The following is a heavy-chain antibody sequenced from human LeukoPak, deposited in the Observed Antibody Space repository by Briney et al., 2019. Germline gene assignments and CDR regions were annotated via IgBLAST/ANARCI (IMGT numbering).Heavy chain of an antibody. CDR1: GFTFSSYA. CDR3: AKGLVQLYYYYGMDV. CDR2: ISGSGGST. V-gene: IGHV3-23*01. Sequence: GGSLRLSCAASGFTFSSYAMSWVRQAPGKGLEWVSAISGSGGSTYYADSVKGRFTISRDNSKNTLYLQMNSLRAEDRAVYYCAKGLVQLYYYYGMDVWGQGTTVTVSS. D-gene: IGHD2-2*01. J-gene: IGHJ6*02.